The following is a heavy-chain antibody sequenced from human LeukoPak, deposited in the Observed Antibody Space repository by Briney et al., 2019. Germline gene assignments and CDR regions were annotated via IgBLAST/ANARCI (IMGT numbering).Heavy chain of an antibody. V-gene: IGHV3-23*01. CDR3: AKGHRSSSSFFDS. D-gene: IGHD6-19*01. Sequence: GSLRLSCAAFSGLAMSWVRQAPGRGLEWVSAINGRGDDTYYPDSVKGRFTISRDNSNNTLYLQMNSLRAEDTAVYYCAKGHRSSSSFFDSWGQGILVTVSS. J-gene: IGHJ4*02. CDR2: INGRGDDT. CDR1: SGLA.